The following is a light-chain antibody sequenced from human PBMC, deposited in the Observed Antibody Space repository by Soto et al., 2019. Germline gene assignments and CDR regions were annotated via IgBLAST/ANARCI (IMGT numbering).Light chain of an antibody. CDR2: EVS. CDR3: CSYAGRV. Sequence: QSAPTQPASVSGSPGQSITISCTGTSSDVGSYNLVSWYQQHPGKAPKLMIYEVSKRPSGVSNRFSGSKSGNTASLTISGLQAEDEADYYCCSYAGRVFGGGTKLTVL. J-gene: IGLJ3*02. CDR1: SSDVGSYNL. V-gene: IGLV2-23*02.